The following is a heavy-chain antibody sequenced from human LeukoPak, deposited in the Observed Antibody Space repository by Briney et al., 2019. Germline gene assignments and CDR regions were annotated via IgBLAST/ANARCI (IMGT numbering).Heavy chain of an antibody. J-gene: IGHJ4*02. Sequence: SETLSLTCSVSGGSIGSYHWNWIRQPSGKGLEWIGIVFNNGGTKHNPSLKSRVDISVDTSKNQFALKLSSVTGGDTAVYYCVASYGGYVLDYWGQGALVIVSS. V-gene: IGHV4-59*01. CDR1: GGSIGSYH. CDR2: VFNNGGT. CDR3: VASYGGYVLDY. D-gene: IGHD5-12*01.